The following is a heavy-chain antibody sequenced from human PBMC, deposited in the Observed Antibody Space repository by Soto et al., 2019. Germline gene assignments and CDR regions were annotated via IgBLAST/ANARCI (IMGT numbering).Heavy chain of an antibody. D-gene: IGHD3-10*01. CDR1: GGTFSSYA. J-gene: IGHJ4*02. V-gene: IGHV1-69*01. CDR3: VLLWCGEMKYRSEFDY. Sequence: QVQLVQSGAEVKTPGSSVKVSCKDAGGTFSSYAVSWVRQAPGQGLEWMGGIIPIFGTAIYAQKFQGRVTITADESTSTAYMELSSLRSEDTAVYYCVLLWCGEMKYRSEFDYWGQGTLVTVSS. CDR2: IIPIFGTA.